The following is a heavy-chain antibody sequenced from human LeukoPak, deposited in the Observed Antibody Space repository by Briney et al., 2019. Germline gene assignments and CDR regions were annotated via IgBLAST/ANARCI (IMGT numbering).Heavy chain of an antibody. CDR3: ARLTRSGTAFDI. V-gene: IGHV1-46*01. Sequence: VKVSCKASGYTLTNYYIHWVRQAPGQGLEWMGISNPNGGSTSYAQQFQGRVTMTRDTSTSTVYMELTSLRSEDTALYYCARLTRSGTAFDIWGQGTMVTVSS. J-gene: IGHJ3*02. CDR1: GYTLTNYY. D-gene: IGHD3-3*01. CDR2: SNPNGGST.